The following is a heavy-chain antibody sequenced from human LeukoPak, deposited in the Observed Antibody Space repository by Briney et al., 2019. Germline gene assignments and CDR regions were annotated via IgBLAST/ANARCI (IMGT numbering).Heavy chain of an antibody. CDR2: IYYSGST. Sequence: NPSETLSLTCTVSGGSISSSSYYWGWIRQPPGQGLEWIGSIYYSGSTYYNPSLKSRVTVSVDTSKNQFSLKLRSVTASDTAVYYCARHDGIAAPHDYWGQGTLVTVSS. D-gene: IGHD6-13*01. V-gene: IGHV4-39*01. CDR3: ARHDGIAAPHDY. CDR1: GGSISSSSYY. J-gene: IGHJ4*02.